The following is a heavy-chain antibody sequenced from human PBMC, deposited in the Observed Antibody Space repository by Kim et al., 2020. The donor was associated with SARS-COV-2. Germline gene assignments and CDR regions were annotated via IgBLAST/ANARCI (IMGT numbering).Heavy chain of an antibody. V-gene: IGHV4-39*07. CDR2: MYYRGNT. CDR3: ASQLISFGELSNWFDP. D-gene: IGHD3-10*01. J-gene: IGHJ5*02. CDR1: GGSISSSYYY. Sequence: SETLSLTCVVSGGSISSSYYYWGWIRQPPGKGLEWIGSMYYRGNTYYNTSLKSRITISVDTSKNQFSLKMSSVTAADTAVYYCASQLISFGELSNWFDPWGQGTLVTVSS.